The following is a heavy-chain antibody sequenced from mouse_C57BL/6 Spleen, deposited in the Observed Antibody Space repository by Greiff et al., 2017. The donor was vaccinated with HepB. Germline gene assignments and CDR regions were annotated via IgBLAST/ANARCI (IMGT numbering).Heavy chain of an antibody. J-gene: IGHJ4*01. Sequence: EVMLVESGGDLVKPGGSLKLSCAASGFTFSSYGMSWVRQTPDKRLEWVATISSGGSYTYYPDSVKGRFTISRDNAKNTLYLQMSSLKSEDTAMYYCARHRDYSYDYAMDYWGQGTSVTVSS. CDR3: ARHRDYSYDYAMDY. V-gene: IGHV5-6*01. CDR1: GFTFSSYG. CDR2: ISSGGSYT. D-gene: IGHD1-1*01.